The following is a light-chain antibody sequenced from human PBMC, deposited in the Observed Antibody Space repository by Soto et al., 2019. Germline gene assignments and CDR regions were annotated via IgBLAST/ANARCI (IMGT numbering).Light chain of an antibody. CDR3: QPSNSYSEA. V-gene: IGKV1-5*03. CDR2: KAS. Sequence: DIQMTQSPSTLSGSVGDRVTITCRASQTISSWLAWYQQKPGKAPKLLIYKASTLKSGVPSRFSGSGSGTEFTLNIRSLQPDDFATYYCQPSNSYSEAFGQGTKVELK. J-gene: IGKJ1*01. CDR1: QTISSW.